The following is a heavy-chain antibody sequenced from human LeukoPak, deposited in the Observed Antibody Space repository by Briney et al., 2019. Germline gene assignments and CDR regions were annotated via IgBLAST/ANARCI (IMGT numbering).Heavy chain of an antibody. D-gene: IGHD3-22*01. V-gene: IGHV4-61*02. CDR1: GGSISSGSYY. CDR2: IYASGST. Sequence: SETLSLTCTVSGGSISSGSYYWSWIRQPAGKGLEWIGRIYASGSTNYNPSLKSRVTISVDTSKNQFSLKLSSVTAADTAVYYCASMKGHYDSPETDYWGQGTLVTVSS. J-gene: IGHJ4*02. CDR3: ASMKGHYDSPETDY.